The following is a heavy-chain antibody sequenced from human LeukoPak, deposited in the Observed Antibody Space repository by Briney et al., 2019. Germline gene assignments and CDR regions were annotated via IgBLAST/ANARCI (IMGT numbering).Heavy chain of an antibody. Sequence: GGSLRLSCAASGFTFSSYGMHWVRQAPGKGLEWVAFIWYDGGNKYYADSMKGRFTISRDNSKNTLYLQMNSPRAEDTAVYYCARVAVGYCSSTSCYGDYWGQGTLVTVSS. CDR1: GFTFSSYG. CDR2: IWYDGGNK. D-gene: IGHD2-2*01. CDR3: ARVAVGYCSSTSCYGDY. J-gene: IGHJ4*02. V-gene: IGHV3-33*01.